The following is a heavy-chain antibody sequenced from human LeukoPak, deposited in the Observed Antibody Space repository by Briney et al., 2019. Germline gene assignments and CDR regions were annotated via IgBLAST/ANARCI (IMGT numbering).Heavy chain of an antibody. D-gene: IGHD4-17*01. CDR1: GGSISSYY. CDR3: ARENGDYVPNESYYYYYMDV. CDR2: IYYSGST. Sequence: SETLSLTCTVSGGSISSYYWSWIRQPPGKGLEWIGYIYYSGSTNYNPSLKSRVTISVDTSKNQFSLKLSSVTAADAAVYYCARENGDYVPNESYYYYYMDVWGKGTTVTVSS. V-gene: IGHV4-59*01. J-gene: IGHJ6*03.